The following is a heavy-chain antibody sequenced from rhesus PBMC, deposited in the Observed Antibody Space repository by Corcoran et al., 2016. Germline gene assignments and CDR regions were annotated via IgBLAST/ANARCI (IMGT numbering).Heavy chain of an antibody. CDR1: GGSISDDYY. CDR3: AREDRYSGEYFEF. V-gene: IGHV4-106*01. CDR2: IYGSGGGT. Sequence: QVQLQESGPGLVKPSETLSLTCAVSGGSISDDYYWSWIRQPPGKGLEWIGYIYGSGGGTNYNPSLKNRVTISIDTSKTQFSLKLSSVTAADTAVYYCAREDRYSGEYFEFWGQGALVTVSS. D-gene: IGHD6-25*01. J-gene: IGHJ1*01.